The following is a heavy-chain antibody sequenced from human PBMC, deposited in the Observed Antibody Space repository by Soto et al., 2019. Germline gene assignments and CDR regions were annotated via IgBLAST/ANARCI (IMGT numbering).Heavy chain of an antibody. CDR2: ISAYNGNT. V-gene: IGHV1-18*04. J-gene: IGHJ4*02. CDR3: ARDLTPQDSSGFDY. Sequence: QVQLVQSGAEVKKPGASVKVSCKASGYTFTSYGISWLRQAPGQGLEWMGWISAYNGNTNYAQKLQGRVTMTTDTPARTAYMELRSLSSDDTAVYYCARDLTPQDSSGFDYWGQGTLVTVSS. CDR1: GYTFTSYG. D-gene: IGHD6-25*01.